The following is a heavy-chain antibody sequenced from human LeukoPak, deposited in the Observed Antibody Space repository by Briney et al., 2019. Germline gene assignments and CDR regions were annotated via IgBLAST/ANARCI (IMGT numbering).Heavy chain of an antibody. D-gene: IGHD2-2*01. V-gene: IGHV5-51*01. CDR2: INPADSYI. Sequence: EESLKISCQGSGYSFTNYWIGWERQKPGKGLEWLGNINPADSYITHSPSFQGQVTFSADKSINTAYLHLTSLEASDTAMYYCARHFSSAWFGYWGQGTLVTVYS. J-gene: IGHJ4*02. CDR1: GYSFTNYW. CDR3: ARHFSSAWFGY.